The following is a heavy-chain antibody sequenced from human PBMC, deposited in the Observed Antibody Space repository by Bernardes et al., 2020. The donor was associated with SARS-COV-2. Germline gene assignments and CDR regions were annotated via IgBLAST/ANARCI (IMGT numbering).Heavy chain of an antibody. CDR2: INHSGST. CDR1: GGSFSGYY. CDR3: AREVGYSSSSYYYYYGMDV. J-gene: IGHJ6*02. D-gene: IGHD6-6*01. Sequence: SKTLYVTCAVYGGSFSGYYWSWIRQPPGKGLEWIGEINHSGSTNYNPSLKSRVTISVDTSKNQFSLKLSSVTAADTAVYYCAREVGYSSSSYYYYYGMDVWGQGTTVTVSS. V-gene: IGHV4-34*01.